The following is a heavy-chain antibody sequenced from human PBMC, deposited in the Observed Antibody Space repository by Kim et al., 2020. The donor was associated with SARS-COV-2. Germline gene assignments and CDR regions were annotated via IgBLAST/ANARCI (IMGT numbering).Heavy chain of an antibody. D-gene: IGHD6-19*01. CDR2: IGTAGDT. CDR3: ARDLAVAGYYYYGMHV. CDR1: GFTFSSYD. V-gene: IGHV3-13*01. J-gene: IGHJ6*02. Sequence: GGSLRLSCAASGFTFSSYDMHWVRQATGKGLEWVSAIGTAGDTYYPGSVKGRFTISRENAKNSLYLQMNSLRAGDTAVYYCARDLAVAGYYYYGMHVWGQGTTVTVSS.